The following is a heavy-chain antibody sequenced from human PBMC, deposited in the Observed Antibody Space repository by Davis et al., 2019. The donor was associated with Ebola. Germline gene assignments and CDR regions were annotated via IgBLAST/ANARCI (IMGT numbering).Heavy chain of an antibody. V-gene: IGHV1-46*03. CDR2: IHPNDGRT. Sequence: ASVKVSCNASAYTFTNYYMHWVRQAPGQGLEWMGMIHPNDGRTIYAQKFQGRVTVTRDTSTTTVYMDLSSLRSEDTALYYCTTPGGPDSGYDVFDIWGQGTMVTVSS. CDR1: AYTFTNYY. J-gene: IGHJ3*02. CDR3: TTPGGPDSGYDVFDI. D-gene: IGHD5-12*01.